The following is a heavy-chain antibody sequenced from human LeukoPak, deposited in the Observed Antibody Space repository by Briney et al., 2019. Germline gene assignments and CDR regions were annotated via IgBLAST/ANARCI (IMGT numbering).Heavy chain of an antibody. CDR1: GFTFSSYS. D-gene: IGHD1-26*01. V-gene: IGHV3-21*01. CDR2: ISSSSSYI. CDR3: ARDANSGSYSTFDY. Sequence: PEGSLRLSCAASGFTFSSYSMNWVRQAPGKGLEWVSSISSSSSYIYYADSVKGRFTISRDNAKNSLYLQMNSLRAEDTAVYYCARDANSGSYSTFDYWGQGTLVTVSS. J-gene: IGHJ4*02.